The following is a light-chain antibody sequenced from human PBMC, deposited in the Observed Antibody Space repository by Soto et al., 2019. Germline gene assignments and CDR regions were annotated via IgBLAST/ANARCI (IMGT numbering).Light chain of an antibody. V-gene: IGKV1-5*03. J-gene: IGKJ2*01. Sequence: DIQMTQSPSTLSASVGDRVTITCRASQSITTWLAWYQQKPGKAPKLLSYKATNLQSGVPSRFSGSGSGTEFSLTISSLQPEDFAIYYCQQDNDYQYTFGQGTKLEIK. CDR1: QSITTW. CDR3: QQDNDYQYT. CDR2: KAT.